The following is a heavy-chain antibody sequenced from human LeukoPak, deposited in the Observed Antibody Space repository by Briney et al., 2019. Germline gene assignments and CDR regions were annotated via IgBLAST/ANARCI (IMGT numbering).Heavy chain of an antibody. CDR1: GYTFTSYG. Sequence: ASVKVSCKASGYTFTSYGISWVRQAPGQGLEWMGWISAYNGNTNYAQKLQGRVTMTTDTSTSTAYMELRSLRSDDTAVYYCARDLHEWLVVGAFDIWGQGTMVTVSS. CDR3: ARDLHEWLVVGAFDI. V-gene: IGHV1-18*01. D-gene: IGHD6-19*01. CDR2: ISAYNGNT. J-gene: IGHJ3*02.